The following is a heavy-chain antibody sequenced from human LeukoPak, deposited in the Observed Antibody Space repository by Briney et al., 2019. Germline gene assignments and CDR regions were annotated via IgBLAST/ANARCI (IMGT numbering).Heavy chain of an antibody. Sequence: GGSLRLSCAASGFTFSSYSMNWVRQAPGKGLEWVSSISSSSSYIYYADSVKGRFTISRDNAKNSLYLQMNSLRAEDTAVYYCARDGPYYYGSGCYGMDVWGQGTTVTVSS. J-gene: IGHJ6*02. CDR1: GFTFSSYS. CDR3: ARDGPYYYGSGCYGMDV. V-gene: IGHV3-21*01. D-gene: IGHD3-10*01. CDR2: ISSSSSYI.